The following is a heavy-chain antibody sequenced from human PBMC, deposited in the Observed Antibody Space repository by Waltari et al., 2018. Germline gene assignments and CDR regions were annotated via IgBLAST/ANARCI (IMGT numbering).Heavy chain of an antibody. CDR1: GGSISSYY. D-gene: IGHD6-13*01. CDR3: ARGSSWYDY. V-gene: IGHV4-59*01. Sequence: QVQLQESGPGLVKPSETLSLTCTVSGGSISSYYWSWIRQPPGKGLEWSGYTYYSGNTNYNPSLKSLVTISVETSKNQFSLKLSSVTAADTAVYYCARGSSWYDYWGQGTLVTVSS. CDR2: TYYSGNT. J-gene: IGHJ4*02.